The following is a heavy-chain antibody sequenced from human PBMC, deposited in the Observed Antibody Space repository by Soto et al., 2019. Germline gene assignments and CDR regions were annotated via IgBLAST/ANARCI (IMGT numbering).Heavy chain of an antibody. Sequence: EVQLLESGGDLVQPGGSLRLSCAASGFNVGAFAVNWVRQAPGKGLEWVSGISVSDAFIYYADSVRGRFSISRDASENILYLQMNSLRVDDTALDYRTRETVAGKTGLENWGPGTLVSVSS. CDR1: GFNVGAFA. J-gene: IGHJ4*02. CDR3: TRETVAGKTGLEN. D-gene: IGHD1-1*01. CDR2: ISVSDAFI. V-gene: IGHV3-23*01.